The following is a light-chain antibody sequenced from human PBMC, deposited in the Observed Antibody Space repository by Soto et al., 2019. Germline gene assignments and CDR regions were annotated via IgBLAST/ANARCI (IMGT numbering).Light chain of an antibody. Sequence: DIQMTQSPSTLSASVGDRVTITCRASQSIGSWLAWYQQKPGKAPKLLIYDASSVESGVPSRFSGSGSGTEFTLTISSLQPDDFATYYCQQYNSYSFGQGTKLEIK. CDR1: QSIGSW. J-gene: IGKJ2*01. V-gene: IGKV1-5*01. CDR2: DAS. CDR3: QQYNSYS.